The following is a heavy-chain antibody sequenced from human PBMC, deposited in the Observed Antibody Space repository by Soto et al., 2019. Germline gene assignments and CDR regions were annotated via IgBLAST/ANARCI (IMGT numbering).Heavy chain of an antibody. J-gene: IGHJ6*02. V-gene: IGHV1-69*02. D-gene: IGHD2-21*02. CDR1: GGTFSSYT. Sequence: QVQLVQSGAEVKKPGSSVKVSCKAYGGTFSSYTISWVRQAPGQGLEWMGRIIPILGIANYAQKFQGRVTITADKSTSTAYMELSSLISEDTAVYYGRVVTAEGMDVWGQGTTVTVSS. CDR2: IIPILGIA. CDR3: RVVTAEGMDV.